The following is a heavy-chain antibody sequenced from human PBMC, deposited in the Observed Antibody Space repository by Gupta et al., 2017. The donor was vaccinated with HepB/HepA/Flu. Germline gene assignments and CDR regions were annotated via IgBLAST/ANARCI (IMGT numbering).Heavy chain of an antibody. J-gene: IGHJ6*02. CDR2: IGGSDGST. V-gene: IGHV3-23*01. D-gene: IGHD1/OR15-1a*01. CDR1: GFTFSNYA. CDR3: AKIEQAGGYYYYYAMDV. Sequence: EVQLLESGGGLVQPGGSLRLSCAASGFTFSNYAMSWVRQAPGKGREWVSTIGGSDGSTWSEDSVKGRFTISRDNSKNTLYLQMNSLRAEDTAVYYCAKIEQAGGYYYYYAMDVWGQGTAVTVSS.